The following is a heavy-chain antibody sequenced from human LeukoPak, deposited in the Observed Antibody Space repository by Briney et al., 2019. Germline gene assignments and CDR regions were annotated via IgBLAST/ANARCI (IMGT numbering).Heavy chain of an antibody. CDR1: GGSISSSSYY. D-gene: IGHD2-15*01. Sequence: PSETLSLTCTVSGGSISSSSYYWGWIRQPPGKGLEWIGSIYYSGSTYYNPSLKSRVTISVDTSKNQFSLRLSSVTAADTAVFYCARAVVAASPHFDYWGQGTLVTVSS. J-gene: IGHJ4*02. CDR2: IYYSGST. V-gene: IGHV4-39*07. CDR3: ARAVVAASPHFDY.